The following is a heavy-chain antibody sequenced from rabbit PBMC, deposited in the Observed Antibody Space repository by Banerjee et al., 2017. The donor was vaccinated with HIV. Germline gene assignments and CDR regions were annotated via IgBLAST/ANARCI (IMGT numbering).Heavy chain of an antibody. J-gene: IGHJ4*01. CDR3: ARAYTGYGYDL. V-gene: IGHV1S45*01. CDR1: GFSLSNNYW. CDR2: IYPDYGST. D-gene: IGHD6-1*01. Sequence: QEQLEESGGDLVKPEGSLTLTCKASGFSLSNNYWISWVRQAPGKGLEWIGCIYPDYGSTYYASWVNGRFTISKTSSTVTLQMTSLTVADTATYFCARAYTGYGYDLWGPGTLVTVS.